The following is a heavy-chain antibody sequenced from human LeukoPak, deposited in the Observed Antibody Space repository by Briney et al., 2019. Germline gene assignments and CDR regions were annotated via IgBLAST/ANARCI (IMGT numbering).Heavy chain of an antibody. J-gene: IGHJ2*01. CDR1: GGSISSYY. V-gene: IGHV4-59*08. CDR2: IYYSGSA. CDR3: ARRAGWYFDL. Sequence: SEILSLTCTVSGGSISSYYWSWIRQPPGKGLEWIGYIYYSGSAHYNPSLKSRVTISVDTSKNQFSLKLSSVTAADTAVYYCARRAGWYFDLWGRGTLVTDSS.